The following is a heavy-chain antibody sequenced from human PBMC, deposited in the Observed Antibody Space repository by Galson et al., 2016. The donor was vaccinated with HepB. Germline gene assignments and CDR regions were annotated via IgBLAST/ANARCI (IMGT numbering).Heavy chain of an antibody. Sequence: SVKVSCKASGYTFSAYGINWVRQAPGQGLEWMGWISAYSGDTKFAQEFQGRVTMTTDTSTNTAYMDLRSLSSDDTAFYFCARTRCSGDSCYLQDYWGQGTLVTVSS. CDR3: ARTRCSGDSCYLQDY. CDR1: GYTFSAYG. D-gene: IGHD2-15*01. CDR2: ISAYSGDT. J-gene: IGHJ4*02. V-gene: IGHV1-18*04.